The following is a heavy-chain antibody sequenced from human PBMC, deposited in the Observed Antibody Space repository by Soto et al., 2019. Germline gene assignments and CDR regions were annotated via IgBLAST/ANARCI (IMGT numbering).Heavy chain of an antibody. CDR3: AHCTLHDYGDYDPGTSHVFDA. CDR1: GFSLSNSGVG. J-gene: IGHJ4*02. V-gene: IGHV2-5*02. D-gene: IGHD4-17*01. CDR2: IYGDNDK. Sequence: QITLKESGPSPVKPTQTLTVTCTFSGFSLSNSGVGVAWIRQPPGKALEWLALIYGDNDKRYSPSLKTRLTITKDTSNNQVVLTMTNMYPVDTATYYCAHCTLHDYGDYDPGTSHVFDAGGQGTLVTVSS.